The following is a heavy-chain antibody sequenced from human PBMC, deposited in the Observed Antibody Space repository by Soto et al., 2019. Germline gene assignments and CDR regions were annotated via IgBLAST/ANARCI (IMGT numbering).Heavy chain of an antibody. CDR3: AREGEGDTAMVSYY. J-gene: IGHJ4*02. Sequence: VQLVQSGAEVKKPGSSVKVSCKASGGTFSSYAISWVRQAPGQGLEWMGGIIPIFGTANYAQKFQGRVTITADESTSTDYMGLSSLRSEDTAVYYCAREGEGDTAMVSYYWGQGTLVTVSS. D-gene: IGHD5-18*01. CDR2: IIPIFGTA. CDR1: GGTFSSYA. V-gene: IGHV1-69*01.